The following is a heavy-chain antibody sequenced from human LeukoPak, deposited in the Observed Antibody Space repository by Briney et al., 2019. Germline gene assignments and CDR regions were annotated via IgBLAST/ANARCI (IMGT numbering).Heavy chain of an antibody. J-gene: IGHJ4*02. CDR1: GFSLSDHW. V-gene: IGHV3-74*01. Sequence: GGSLRLSCAASGFSLSDHWMYWVRQGPGKGLVWLSRIKYDGSYTSYADSVKGRFTVSRDNAKNTLYLQMNSLRAEDTAAYYCARDSSSVPEYWGQGTPVTVSS. CDR2: IKYDGSYT. D-gene: IGHD2-2*01. CDR3: ARDSSSVPEY.